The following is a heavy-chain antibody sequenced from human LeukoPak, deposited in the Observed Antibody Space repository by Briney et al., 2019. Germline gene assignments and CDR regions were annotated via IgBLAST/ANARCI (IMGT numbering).Heavy chain of an antibody. J-gene: IGHJ4*02. D-gene: IGHD6-6*01. CDR3: ARDDGSSSSGPFDY. CDR1: GYTFTSYG. V-gene: IGHV1-69*13. CDR2: IIPIFGTA. Sequence: SVKVSCKASGYTFTSYGISWVRQAPGQGLEWMGGIIPIFGTANYAQKFQGRVTITADESTSTAYMELSSLRSEDTAVYYCARDDGSSSSGPFDYWGQGTLVTVSS.